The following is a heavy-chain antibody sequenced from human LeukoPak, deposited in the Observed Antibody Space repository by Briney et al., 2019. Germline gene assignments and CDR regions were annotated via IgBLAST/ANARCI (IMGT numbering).Heavy chain of an antibody. V-gene: IGHV3-30*03. CDR1: GFTFSSYG. D-gene: IGHD6-6*01. CDR3: TRVKYITWRMTDY. J-gene: IGHJ4*02. Sequence: GGSLRLSCAASGFTFSSYGMHWVRQAPGKGLEWVAVISYDGSNKYYADSVKGRFTISRDNAKKSLYLQMNRLRVEDTAFYYCTRVKYITWRMTDYWGQGTLVTVSS. CDR2: ISYDGSNK.